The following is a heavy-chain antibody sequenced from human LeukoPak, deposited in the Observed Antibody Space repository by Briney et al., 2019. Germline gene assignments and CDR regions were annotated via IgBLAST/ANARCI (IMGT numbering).Heavy chain of an antibody. Sequence: MSSETLSLTCTVSGGSISGYYWSWIRQPPGEGLEWIGYINSGNTNYNPSLKSRVTISVDTSTNQFSLKLTSVTAADTAVYYCARYRAFDIWGRGTLATVSS. CDR2: INSGNT. J-gene: IGHJ3*02. CDR3: ARYRAFDI. CDR1: GGSISGYY. V-gene: IGHV4-59*01.